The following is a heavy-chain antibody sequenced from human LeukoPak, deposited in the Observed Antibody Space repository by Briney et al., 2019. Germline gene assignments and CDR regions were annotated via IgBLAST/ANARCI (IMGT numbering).Heavy chain of an antibody. CDR3: ARSPYYDFWSGSLGWFDP. V-gene: IGHV4-61*02. CDR1: GYSISSGYY. J-gene: IGHJ5*02. Sequence: SETLSLTCTVSGYSISSGYYWSWIRQPAGKGLEWIGRIYTSGSTNYNPSLKSRVTISVDTSKNQFSLKLSSVTAADTAVYYCARSPYYDFWSGSLGWFDPWGQGALVTVSS. CDR2: IYTSGST. D-gene: IGHD3-3*01.